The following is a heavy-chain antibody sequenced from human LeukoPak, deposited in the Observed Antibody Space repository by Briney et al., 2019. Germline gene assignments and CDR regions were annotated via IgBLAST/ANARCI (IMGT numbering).Heavy chain of an antibody. Sequence: GGSLRLSCAASGFTFSSYDMHWVRQATGKGLEWVSAIGTAGDTYYPGSVKGRFTISRDNSKNTLYLQMNSLRAEDTAVYYCAKDYREYPYDSSGSWGQGTLVTVSS. J-gene: IGHJ4*02. CDR3: AKDYREYPYDSSGS. D-gene: IGHD3-22*01. V-gene: IGHV3-13*01. CDR2: IGTAGDT. CDR1: GFTFSSYD.